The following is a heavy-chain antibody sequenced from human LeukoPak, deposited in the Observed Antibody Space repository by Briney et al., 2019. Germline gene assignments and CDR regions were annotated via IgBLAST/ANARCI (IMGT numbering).Heavy chain of an antibody. V-gene: IGHV3-49*04. J-gene: IGHJ6*02. CDR1: GFTFGDYA. CDR3: TRTGTPYYYYGMDV. CDR2: IRSKAYGGTT. D-gene: IGHD1-1*01. Sequence: GGSLRFSCTASGFTFGDYAMSWVRQAPGKGLEWVGFIRSKAYGGTTEYAASVKGRFTISRDDSKSIAYLQMNSLKTEDTAVYYCTRTGTPYYYYGMDVWGQGTTVTVSS.